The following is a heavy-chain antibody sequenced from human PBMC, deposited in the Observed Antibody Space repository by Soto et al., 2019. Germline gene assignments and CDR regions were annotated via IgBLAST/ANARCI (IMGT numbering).Heavy chain of an antibody. D-gene: IGHD3-16*02. J-gene: IGHJ5*01. CDR2: ISGSGGST. CDR1: GFTFSSYA. V-gene: IGHV3-23*01. CDR3: ARGRIVVPPFDS. Sequence: PGGSLRLSCAASGFTFSSYAMSWVRQAPGKGLEWVSAISGSGGSTYYSDAVKGRFFISRDNSKNTVYLYMTSLKVEDTAVYFCARGRIVVPPFDSWGRGTLVTVSS.